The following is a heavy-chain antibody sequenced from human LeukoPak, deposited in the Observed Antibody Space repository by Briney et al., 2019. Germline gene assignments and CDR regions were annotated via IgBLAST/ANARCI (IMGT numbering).Heavy chain of an antibody. Sequence: GESLKISCKASGYSFTNYWIAWVRQAPGKGLEWVSVIYSGGSTYYADSVKGRFTISRDNSKNTLYLQMNSLRAEDTAVYYCARDSSGLGAFDIWGQGTMVTVSS. CDR1: GYSFTNYW. D-gene: IGHD3-22*01. CDR3: ARDSSGLGAFDI. V-gene: IGHV3-66*02. CDR2: IYSGGST. J-gene: IGHJ3*02.